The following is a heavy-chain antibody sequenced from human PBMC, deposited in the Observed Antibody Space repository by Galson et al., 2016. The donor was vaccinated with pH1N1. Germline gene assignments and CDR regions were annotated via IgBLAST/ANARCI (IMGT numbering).Heavy chain of an antibody. D-gene: IGHD6-13*01. CDR3: ARAVAAAGSH. V-gene: IGHV3-7*01. J-gene: IGHJ4*02. CDR1: GFTFSDYW. Sequence: SLRLSCAASGFTFSDYWMCWVRQALGKGLEWVANIKQDGSVKYYVDSVKGRFTISRDNAKNSLYLQMNSLRAEDTAVYYCARAVAAAGSHWGQGTLVTVSS. CDR2: IKQDGSVK.